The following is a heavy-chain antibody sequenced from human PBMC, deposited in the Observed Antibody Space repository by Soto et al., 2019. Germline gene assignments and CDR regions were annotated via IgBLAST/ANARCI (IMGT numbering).Heavy chain of an antibody. Sequence: QVQLVQSGAEVKKPGASVKVSCKASGYTFTSYDINWVRQATGQGLEWMGWMNPNSGNTGYAQKCQGRVTMTRNTSISTAYMELSSLRSEDTAVYYCARVLRFLEWLPPDGMDVWGQGTTVTVSS. V-gene: IGHV1-8*01. J-gene: IGHJ6*02. CDR2: MNPNSGNT. D-gene: IGHD3-3*01. CDR1: GYTFTSYD. CDR3: ARVLRFLEWLPPDGMDV.